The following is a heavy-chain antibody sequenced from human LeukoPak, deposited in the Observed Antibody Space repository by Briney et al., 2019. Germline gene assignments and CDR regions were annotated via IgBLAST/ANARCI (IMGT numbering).Heavy chain of an antibody. CDR3: ARDLSSTSNWELDC. Sequence: ASVKVSSKASGYTFTGYFMHWVRQAPGQGLEWMGRINPNSGDTEYAQTFQGRVSMTRDTSISTAYMDLSRLRSDDTAVYYCARDLSSTSNWELDCWGQGTLVTVSS. D-gene: IGHD7-27*01. J-gene: IGHJ4*02. V-gene: IGHV1-2*06. CDR2: INPNSGDT. CDR1: GYTFTGYF.